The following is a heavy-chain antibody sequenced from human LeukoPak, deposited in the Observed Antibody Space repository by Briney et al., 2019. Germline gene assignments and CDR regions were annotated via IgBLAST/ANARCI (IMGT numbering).Heavy chain of an antibody. CDR2: IKSKTDGGTT. CDR3: TTGYSSSWGDWYFDL. J-gene: IGHJ2*01. V-gene: IGHV3-15*07. CDR1: GFTFSNAW. D-gene: IGHD6-13*01. Sequence: KTGGSLRLSCAASGFTFSNAWMNWVRKAPGKGLEWVGRIKSKTDGGTTDYAAPVKGRFTISRDDSENTLYLQMNSLKTEDTAVYYCTTGYSSSWGDWYFDLWGRGTLVTVSS.